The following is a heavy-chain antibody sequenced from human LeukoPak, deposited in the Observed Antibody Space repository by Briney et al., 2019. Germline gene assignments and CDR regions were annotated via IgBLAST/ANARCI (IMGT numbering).Heavy chain of an antibody. D-gene: IGHD3-10*01. J-gene: IGHJ4*02. Sequence: PSETLSLTCTVSGGSISGDYWSWIRQPPEKGLEWIGHIYSSGSTNYNPSLKSRVTISVDTSKNQFSLKLSSVTAADTAVYYCARDARFGELVDYWGQGTLVTVSS. V-gene: IGHV4-59*12. CDR3: ARDARFGELVDY. CDR1: GGSISGDY. CDR2: IYSSGST.